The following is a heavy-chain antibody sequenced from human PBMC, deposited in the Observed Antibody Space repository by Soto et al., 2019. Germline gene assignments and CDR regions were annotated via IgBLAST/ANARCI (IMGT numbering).Heavy chain of an antibody. V-gene: IGHV1-2*02. CDR2: INPKSGGT. D-gene: IGHD1-26*01. J-gene: IGHJ4*02. CDR3: ARDLEGAHDY. Sequence: ASVKVSCKASEYTFTDYYINWVRQAPGQGIEWMGWINPKSGGTNSARKFQDRVTMTRNTSINTAYMELRRLRSDDTAVYYCARDLEGAHDYWGQGSLVTVSS. CDR1: EYTFTDYY.